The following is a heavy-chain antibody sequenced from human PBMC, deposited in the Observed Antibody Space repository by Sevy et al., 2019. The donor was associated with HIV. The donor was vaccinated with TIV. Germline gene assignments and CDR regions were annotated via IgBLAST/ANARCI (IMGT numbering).Heavy chain of an antibody. CDR2: ISGSGGST. CDR1: GFTFSSYA. V-gene: IGHV3-23*01. D-gene: IGHD6-13*01. Sequence: GGSLRLSCAASGFTFSSYAMSWVRQAPGKGLEWVSAISGSGGSTYYADSVKGRFTISRDNSKNTLYLLMNSLRAEDNAIYYGAKRGIGPYSSSWYITGGMDVWGQGTTVTVSS. J-gene: IGHJ6*02. CDR3: AKRGIGPYSSSWYITGGMDV.